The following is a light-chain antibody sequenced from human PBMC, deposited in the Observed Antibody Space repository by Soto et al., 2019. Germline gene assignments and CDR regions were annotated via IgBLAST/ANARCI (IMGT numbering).Light chain of an antibody. J-gene: IGLJ1*01. Sequence: QSALTQPASVSGSPGQSITISCTGTSSDVGGYNYVSWYQQHPGKAPKLMIYDVSNRPSGVSNRFSGSKSGNTASLPISGLQAEDEADYYCSSYTSSSTRDVFGTGTKLTVL. V-gene: IGLV2-14*01. CDR1: SSDVGGYNY. CDR2: DVS. CDR3: SSYTSSSTRDV.